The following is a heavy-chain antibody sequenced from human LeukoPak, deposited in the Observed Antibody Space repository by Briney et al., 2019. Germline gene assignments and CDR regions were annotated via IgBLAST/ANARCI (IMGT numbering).Heavy chain of an antibody. J-gene: IGHJ3*01. Sequence: GGSLRLSCAASGFTFSGFAMTWVRQAPGKGLEWVSSIGSDYKTHYSESVKGRFAISRDNSKSTLFLQMNSLRVEDTAIYYCAKDIQLSTWGLGTMVTVSS. D-gene: IGHD3-16*02. CDR3: AKDIQLST. V-gene: IGHV3-23*01. CDR1: GFTFSGFA. CDR2: IGSDYKT.